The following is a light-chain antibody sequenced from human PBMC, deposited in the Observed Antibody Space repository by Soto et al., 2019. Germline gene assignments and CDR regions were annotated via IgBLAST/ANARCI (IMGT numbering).Light chain of an antibody. J-gene: IGKJ2*01. V-gene: IGKV3-11*01. CDR1: QSVDTM. CDR2: ETS. Sequence: EIVLTQSPASLSLSAGERVTLSCRASQSVDTMVAWYQQQVGRTPRLLIYETSNSATGVPGRFSGSGSGPDFTLTISRLEPEDFAVYFCQVRTDWPPFKYTFGQGTKLEV. CDR3: QVRTDWPPFKYT.